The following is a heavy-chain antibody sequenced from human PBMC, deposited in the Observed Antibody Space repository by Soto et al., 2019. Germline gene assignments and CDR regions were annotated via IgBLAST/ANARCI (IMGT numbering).Heavy chain of an antibody. J-gene: IGHJ4*02. Sequence: QVQLQESGPGLVKPSGTLSLTCAVSSGSISSSNWWSWVRQPPGKGLEWIGEIYHSGSTNYNPSLKSRVTISVYKSKNQFSLKLSAVTAADTAVYYCARLNRGYSYGFDYWGQGTLVTVSS. V-gene: IGHV4-4*02. CDR1: SGSISSSNW. CDR2: IYHSGST. D-gene: IGHD5-18*01. CDR3: ARLNRGYSYGFDY.